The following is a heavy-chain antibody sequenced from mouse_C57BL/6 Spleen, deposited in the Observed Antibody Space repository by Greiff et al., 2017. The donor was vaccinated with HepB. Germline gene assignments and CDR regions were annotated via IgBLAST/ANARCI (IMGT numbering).Heavy chain of an antibody. V-gene: IGHV1-55*01. D-gene: IGHD1-1*02. J-gene: IGHJ2*01. Sequence: QVQLQQPGAELVKPGASVKMSCKASGYTFTSYWITWVKQRPGQGLEWIGDIYRGSGSTNYTEKLKSKATLTVDTSSSTAYMQLSSLTSEDSAVYCCARSGWAEDYWGQGTTLTVSS. CDR1: GYTFTSYW. CDR2: IYRGSGST. CDR3: ARSGWAEDY.